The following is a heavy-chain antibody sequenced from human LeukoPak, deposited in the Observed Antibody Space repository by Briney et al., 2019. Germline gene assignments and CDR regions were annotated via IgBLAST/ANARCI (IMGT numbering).Heavy chain of an antibody. CDR1: GFTFSSYA. CDR3: ASHVGFGELHVDY. CDR2: ISGSGGST. Sequence: GSLRLSCAASGFTFSSYAMSWVRQAPGKGLEWVSGISGSGGSTYYADSVKGRCTISRDNSRNTLYLQMNSLRDEDTAVYYCASHVGFGELHVDYWGQGTLVTVSS. D-gene: IGHD3-10*01. V-gene: IGHV3-23*01. J-gene: IGHJ4*02.